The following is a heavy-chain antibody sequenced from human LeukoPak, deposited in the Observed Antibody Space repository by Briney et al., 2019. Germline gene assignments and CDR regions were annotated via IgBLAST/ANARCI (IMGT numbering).Heavy chain of an antibody. D-gene: IGHD2-15*01. CDR1: GGPFSSYA. CDR2: IIPIFGTA. J-gene: IGHJ4*02. CDR3: ARMKQLPLGFDY. Sequence: SVKVSCKASGGPFSSYAINWVRQAPGQGLEWMGGIIPIFGTANYAQKFQGRVTITADESMSTAYMELSSLRSEDTAVYYCARMKQLPLGFDYWGQGTLLTVSS. V-gene: IGHV1-69*01.